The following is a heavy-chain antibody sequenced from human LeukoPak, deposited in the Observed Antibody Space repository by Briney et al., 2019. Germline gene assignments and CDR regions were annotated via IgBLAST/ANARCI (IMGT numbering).Heavy chain of an antibody. Sequence: SGTLSLTCAVSGVSISSSEWWIWVRQPSGQGLEWIGEIHRDGRTRYNPSLKSRVTMSMDYSKNQFSLSVTSVTAADTAIYYCGKTDIYFNPIDYWGPGSLVTVSS. J-gene: IGHJ4*02. D-gene: IGHD2-15*01. CDR3: GKTDIYFNPIDY. V-gene: IGHV4-4*02. CDR2: IHRDGRT. CDR1: GVSISSSEW.